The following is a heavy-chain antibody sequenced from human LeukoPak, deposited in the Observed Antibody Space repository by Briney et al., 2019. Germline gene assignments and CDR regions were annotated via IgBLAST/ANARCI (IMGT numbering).Heavy chain of an antibody. CDR3: AKDRARYYDILTGYLD. V-gene: IGHV3-30*02. Sequence: GGSLRLSCAASGFTFSDYYMSWIRQAPGKGLEWVAFIRYDGSNKYYADSVKGRFTISRDNSKNTLYLQMNSLRAEDTAVYYCAKDRARYYDILTGYLDWGQGTLVTVSS. J-gene: IGHJ4*02. CDR2: IRYDGSNK. CDR1: GFTFSDYY. D-gene: IGHD3-9*01.